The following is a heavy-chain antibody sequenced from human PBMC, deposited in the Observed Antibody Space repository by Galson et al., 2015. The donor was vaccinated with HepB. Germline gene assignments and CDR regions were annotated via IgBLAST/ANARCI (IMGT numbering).Heavy chain of an antibody. V-gene: IGHV5-10-1*01. D-gene: IGHD6-13*01. Sequence: QSGAEVKKPGESLRISCTTSGYSFSNYWITWVRQMPGKGLEWMGRIAPSDSYTNYNPSFQGHVTMSADKSIRTAYLEWSSLKASDTAMYYCARIYSSTRWYFDYWGQGTLVIVSS. J-gene: IGHJ4*02. CDR3: ARIYSSTRWYFDY. CDR2: IAPSDSYT. CDR1: GYSFSNYW.